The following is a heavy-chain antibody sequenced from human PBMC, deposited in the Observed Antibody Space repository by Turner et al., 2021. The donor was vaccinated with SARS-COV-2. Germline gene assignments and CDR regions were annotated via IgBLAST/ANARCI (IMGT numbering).Heavy chain of an antibody. Sequence: EVQLLESGGGLVQPGGSLRLSCAAFGIPLSSYAMSWVRQTPGKGLEWVSGSSGSGGSTYYADSVRGRFTISRDNSKNTLYLQMNSLRAEDTAVYYCATRSEGFDYWGQGNLVTVSS. CDR2: SSGSGGST. CDR3: ATRSEGFDY. J-gene: IGHJ4*02. V-gene: IGHV3-23*01. CDR1: GIPLSSYA.